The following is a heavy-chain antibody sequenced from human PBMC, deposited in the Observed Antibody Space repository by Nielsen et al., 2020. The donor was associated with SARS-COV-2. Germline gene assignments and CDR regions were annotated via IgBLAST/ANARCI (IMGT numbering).Heavy chain of an antibody. CDR3: ARGSRNTAMVRRDYYYMDV. V-gene: IGHV1-2*04. Sequence: ASVKVSCKASGYTFTGYYMHWVRQAPGQGLEWMGWINPNSGGTNYAQKFQGWVTMTRDTSISTAYMELSRLRSDDTAVYYCARGSRNTAMVRRDYYYMDVWGKGTTVTVSS. CDR2: INPNSGGT. CDR1: GYTFTGYY. J-gene: IGHJ6*03. D-gene: IGHD5-18*01.